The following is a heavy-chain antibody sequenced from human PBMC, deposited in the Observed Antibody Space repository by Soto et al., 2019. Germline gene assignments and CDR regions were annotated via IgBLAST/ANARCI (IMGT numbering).Heavy chain of an antibody. D-gene: IGHD3-10*01. CDR1: GFTFSSYA. CDR2: ISGSGGST. V-gene: IGHV3-23*01. CDR3: AKDRHLSPHYGSGSYYKIFDY. Sequence: GGSLRLSCAASGFTFSSYAMSWVRQAPGKGLEWVSAISGSGGSTYYADSVKGRFTISRDNSKNTLYLQMNSLRAEDTAVYYCAKDRHLSPHYGSGSYYKIFDYWGQGTLVTVSS. J-gene: IGHJ4*02.